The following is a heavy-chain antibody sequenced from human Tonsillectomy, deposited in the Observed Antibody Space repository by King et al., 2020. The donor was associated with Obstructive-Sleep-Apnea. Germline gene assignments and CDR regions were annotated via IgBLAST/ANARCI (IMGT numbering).Heavy chain of an antibody. J-gene: IGHJ2*01. CDR3: ARTLSIAAAGTGWYFDL. D-gene: IGHD6-13*01. V-gene: IGHV4-59*01. CDR2: IYYSGST. Sequence: QLQESGPGLVKPSETLSLTCTVSGGSISSYYWSWIRQPPGKGLEWIGYIYYSGSTNYNPSLKSRVTISVDTSKNQFSLKLSPVTAADTAVYYCARTLSIAAAGTGWYFDLWGRGTLVTVSS. CDR1: GGSISSYY.